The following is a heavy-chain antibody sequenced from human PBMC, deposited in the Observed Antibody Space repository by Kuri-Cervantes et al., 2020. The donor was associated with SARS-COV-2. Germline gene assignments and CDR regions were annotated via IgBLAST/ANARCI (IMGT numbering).Heavy chain of an antibody. Sequence: SQTLSLTCAAYGGSFRGYYWSWIRQPPGKGLEWIGEINHSGSTNYNPSLKSRVTISVDTSKNQFSLKLSSVTAADTAVYYCSRPYYGMDVWGQGTTVTVSS. CDR2: INHSGST. V-gene: IGHV4-34*01. J-gene: IGHJ6*02. CDR1: GGSFRGYY. CDR3: SRPYYGMDV.